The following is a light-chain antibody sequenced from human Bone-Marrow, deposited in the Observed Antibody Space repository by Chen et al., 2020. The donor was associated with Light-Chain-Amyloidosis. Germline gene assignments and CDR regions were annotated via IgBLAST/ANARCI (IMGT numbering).Light chain of an antibody. CDR1: DLPTKY. CDR2: DDR. CDR3: QVWDSSSDHVV. V-gene: IGLV3-21*02. J-gene: IGLJ2*01. Sequence: SYELTQPPSVSVSPGQTARITCSGDDLPTKYAYWYQQKPGQAPILVVYDDRDRPSGIPGRFSGSNFGNTATLTGSRVEAGDEADYYCQVWDSSSDHVVFGGGTKLTVL.